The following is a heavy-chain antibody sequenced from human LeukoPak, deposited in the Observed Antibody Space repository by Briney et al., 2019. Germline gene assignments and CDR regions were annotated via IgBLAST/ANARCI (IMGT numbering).Heavy chain of an antibody. CDR2: ISYDGSNK. CDR1: GFTFSSYG. Sequence: GGSLRLSCAASGFTFSSYGMHWVRQAPGKGLEWVAVISYDGSNKYYADSVKGRFTISRDNSKNTLYLQMNSLRAEDTAVYYCAKGRGGMLLLRYFDWLPPFDYWGQGTLVTVSS. J-gene: IGHJ4*02. V-gene: IGHV3-30*18. CDR3: AKGRGGMLLLRYFDWLPPFDY. D-gene: IGHD3-9*01.